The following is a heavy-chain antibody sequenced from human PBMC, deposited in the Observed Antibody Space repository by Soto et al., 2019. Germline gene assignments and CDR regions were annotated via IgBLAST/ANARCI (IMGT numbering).Heavy chain of an antibody. V-gene: IGHV3-11*06. CDR2: LSTGTPYT. Sequence: QVQLVESGGVLVKPGGSLRLSCAASGFTFSDYYMSWFRQAPGKGLEWLSYLSTGTPYTNYADSVKGRFTISRDNAKNSVYRKMNSLRDADTAVYYCARNMETYRGKYAFDYWRQGSLVTVSS. D-gene: IGHD1-26*01. CDR3: ARNMETYRGKYAFDY. CDR1: GFTFSDYY. J-gene: IGHJ4*02.